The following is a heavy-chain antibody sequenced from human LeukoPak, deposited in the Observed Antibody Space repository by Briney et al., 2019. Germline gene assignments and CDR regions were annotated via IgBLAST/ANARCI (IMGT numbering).Heavy chain of an antibody. Sequence: GASVKVSCKASGYTFTSYYMHWVRQAPGQGLEWMGIINPSGGSTSYAQKFQGRVTMTRDTSTCTVYMELSSLRSEDTAVYYCARDRSLYYDFWSGYEAGEGYGMDVWGQGTTVTVSS. CDR2: INPSGGST. D-gene: IGHD3-3*01. CDR3: ARDRSLYYDFWSGYEAGEGYGMDV. J-gene: IGHJ6*02. V-gene: IGHV1-46*01. CDR1: GYTFTSYY.